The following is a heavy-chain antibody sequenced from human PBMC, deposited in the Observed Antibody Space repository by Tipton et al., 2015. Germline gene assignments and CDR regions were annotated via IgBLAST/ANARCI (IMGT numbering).Heavy chain of an antibody. CDR3: ARRATGGYYFDY. J-gene: IGHJ4*02. Sequence: GLVKPSQTLSLTCAISGDSVSSNTAAWHWIRQSPSRGLEWLGRTYYRSNWNNDYAVSVKSRITITPDTSKNQFTLHLNFMTPDDTAMYYCARRATGGYYFDYWGQGTLVTVSS. V-gene: IGHV6-1*01. CDR1: GDSVSSNTAA. D-gene: IGHD1-14*01. CDR2: TYYRSNWNN.